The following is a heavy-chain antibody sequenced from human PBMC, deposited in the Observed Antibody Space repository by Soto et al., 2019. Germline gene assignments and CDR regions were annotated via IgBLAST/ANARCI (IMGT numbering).Heavy chain of an antibody. D-gene: IGHD3-9*01. Sequence: GGSLRLSCAASGFTFSSYAMHWVRQAPGKGLEWVAVISYDGSNKYYADSVKGRFTISRDNSKNTLYLQMNSLRAEDTAVYYCARGCYDILTGCNWGQGTLVTVSS. CDR2: ISYDGSNK. CDR3: ARGCYDILTGCN. V-gene: IGHV3-30-3*01. J-gene: IGHJ4*02. CDR1: GFTFSSYA.